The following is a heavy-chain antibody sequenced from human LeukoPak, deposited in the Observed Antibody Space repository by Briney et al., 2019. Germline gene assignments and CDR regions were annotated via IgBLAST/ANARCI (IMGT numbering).Heavy chain of an antibody. J-gene: IGHJ4*02. CDR2: IYYSGST. D-gene: IGHD2-2*01. Sequence: PSETLSLTCTVSGGSISSSSYYWGWIRQPPGKGLEWIGSIYYSGSTYYNPSLKSRVTISVDTSKNQFSLKLSSVTAADTAVYYCARIRPHTSCFDYWGQGTLVTVSS. V-gene: IGHV4-39*01. CDR3: ARIRPHTSCFDY. CDR1: GGSISSSSYY.